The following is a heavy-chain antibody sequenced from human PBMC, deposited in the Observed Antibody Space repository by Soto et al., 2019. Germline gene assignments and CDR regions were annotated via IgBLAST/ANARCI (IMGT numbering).Heavy chain of an antibody. J-gene: IGHJ4*02. CDR3: AKSPSYDFWTGYYSYGYFDY. CDR2: ISSSSSTI. D-gene: IGHD3-3*01. CDR1: GFTFSSYS. Sequence: TGGSLRLSCAASGFTFSSYSMNWVRQAPGKGLEWVSYISSSSSTIYYADSVRGRFTISRDNAKNSLYLQMSSLRADDTAVYYCAKSPSYDFWTGYYSYGYFDYWGQGTLVTVSS. V-gene: IGHV3-48*01.